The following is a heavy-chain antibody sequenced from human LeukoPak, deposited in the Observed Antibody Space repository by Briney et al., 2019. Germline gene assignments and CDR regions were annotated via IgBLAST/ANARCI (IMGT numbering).Heavy chain of an antibody. CDR2: IIPIFGTA. Sequence: ASVKVSCKASGGTFSSYAISWVRQAPGQGLEWMGRIIPIFGTANYAQKFQSRVTIITDESTSTAYMELSSLRSEDTAVYYCAREGGGSYLTRDFDYWGQGTLVTVSS. CDR1: GGTFSSYA. J-gene: IGHJ4*02. D-gene: IGHD3-16*01. CDR3: AREGGGSYLTRDFDY. V-gene: IGHV1-69*05.